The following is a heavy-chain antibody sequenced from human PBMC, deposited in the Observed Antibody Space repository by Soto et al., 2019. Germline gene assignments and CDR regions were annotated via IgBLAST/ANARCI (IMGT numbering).Heavy chain of an antibody. CDR3: ARADFPHSSSWSYYYYYYGMEV. V-gene: IGHV1-18*01. CDR1: GYTFTSYG. D-gene: IGHD6-13*01. CDR2: ISAYNGNT. J-gene: IGHJ6*01. Sequence: ASVKVSCKASGYTFTSYGISWVRQARGQGLEWMGWISAYNGNTNYAQKLQGRVTMTTDTSTSTAYMELRSLRSDDTAVYYCARADFPHSSSWSYYYYYYGMEVWGQGTTVNVS.